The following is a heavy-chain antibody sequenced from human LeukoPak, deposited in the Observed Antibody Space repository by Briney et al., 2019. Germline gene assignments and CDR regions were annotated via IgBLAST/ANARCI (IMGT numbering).Heavy chain of an antibody. CDR2: FIPMVGVE. J-gene: IGHJ6*02. D-gene: IGHD2-15*01. Sequence: ASVKVSCKASGGTFSRNAICWVRQAPGQGLEWMGRFIPMVGVETYAQSFQGRVTITADRSTSTAYMELSSLRSEDTAVYYCARVQAVGVPVAIDAYYSYGMDVWGQGTAVTVSS. CDR1: GGTFSRNA. V-gene: IGHV1-69*04. CDR3: ARVQAVGVPVAIDAYYSYGMDV.